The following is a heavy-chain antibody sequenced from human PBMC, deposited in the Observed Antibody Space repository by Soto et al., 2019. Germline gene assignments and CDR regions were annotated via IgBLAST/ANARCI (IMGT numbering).Heavy chain of an antibody. CDR1: GFTFSSYS. V-gene: IGHV3-21*01. J-gene: IGHJ5*02. D-gene: IGHD4-17*01. Sequence: EVQLVESGGGLVKPGGSLRLSCAASGFTFSSYSMNWVRQAPGKGLEWVSSISSSSYIYYADSVKGRFTISRDNAKNSLYLQMNSLRAEDTAVYYCARDQRQNDYGDSGWFDPWGQGTLVTVSS. CDR2: ISSSSYI. CDR3: ARDQRQNDYGDSGWFDP.